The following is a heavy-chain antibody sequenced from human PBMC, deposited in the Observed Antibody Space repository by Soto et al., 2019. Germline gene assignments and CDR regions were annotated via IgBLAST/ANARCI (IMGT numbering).Heavy chain of an antibody. CDR3: ASSGIVGREVNTWFDP. D-gene: IGHD3-22*01. CDR1: AGPITTSY. Sequence: SETLSLTCTVSAGPITTSYWGWIRQPLGKALEWIGYISYRGSTNYNPSLKSRLTISIDTSKSQISLKLTSMTTADTAVYYCASSGIVGREVNTWFDPWGQGTLVTVSS. CDR2: ISYRGST. V-gene: IGHV4-59*01. J-gene: IGHJ5*02.